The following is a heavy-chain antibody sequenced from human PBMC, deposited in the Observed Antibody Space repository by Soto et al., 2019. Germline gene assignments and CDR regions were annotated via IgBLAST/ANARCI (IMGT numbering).Heavy chain of an antibody. CDR3: AKGPHSGYNSPFFDY. J-gene: IGHJ4*02. CDR2: ISGSGVTP. CDR1: GFTFSTYA. Sequence: EVQLLESGGGLVQPGGSLRLSCAASGFTFSTYAMNWVHQAPGKGLEWVSSISGSGVTPYYADSVKGRFTISRDNSKNSLFLQTDSLRAGDTSVYYCAKGPHSGYNSPFFDYWGQGTLVTVSS. D-gene: IGHD5-18*01. V-gene: IGHV3-23*01.